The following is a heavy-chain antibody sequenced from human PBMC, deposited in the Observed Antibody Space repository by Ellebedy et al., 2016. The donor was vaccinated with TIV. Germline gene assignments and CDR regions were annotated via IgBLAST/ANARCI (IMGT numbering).Heavy chain of an antibody. CDR2: IKSKTDGGTT. D-gene: IGHD1-26*01. CDR1: GFTFSNAW. Sequence: GESLKISCAASGFTFSNAWMSWVRQAPGKGLEWVGRIKSKTDGGTTDYAAPVKGRFTISRDDSKNTLYLQMNSLKTEDTAVYYCTRVGGSYFPNWFDPWGQGTLVTVSS. J-gene: IGHJ5*02. CDR3: TRVGGSYFPNWFDP. V-gene: IGHV3-15*01.